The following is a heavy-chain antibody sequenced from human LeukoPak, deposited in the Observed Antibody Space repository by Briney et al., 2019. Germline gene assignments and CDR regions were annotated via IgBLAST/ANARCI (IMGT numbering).Heavy chain of an antibody. CDR1: GYTFTGYY. CDR3: AREFRRYCSGGNCYSPLEYAFDI. D-gene: IGHD2-15*01. V-gene: IGHV1-2*02. J-gene: IGHJ3*02. CDR2: INPNSGGT. Sequence: ASVKVSCKASGYTFTGYYMHWVRQAPGQGLEWMGWINPNSGGTNYAQRFQGRVTVTRDTSISTAYMELSRLRSDDTAVYYCAREFRRYCSGGNCYSPLEYAFDIWGQGTMVTVSS.